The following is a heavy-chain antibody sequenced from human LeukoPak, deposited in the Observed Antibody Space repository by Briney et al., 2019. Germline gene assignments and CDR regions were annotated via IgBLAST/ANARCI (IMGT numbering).Heavy chain of an antibody. CDR2: IYYSGST. D-gene: IGHD6-13*01. CDR3: ATKYSSSWYDAFDI. V-gene: IGHV4-39*01. J-gene: IGHJ3*02. CDR1: GGSISSSSYY. Sequence: ETLSLTCTVSGGSISSSSYYWGWIRQPPGKGLEWIGSIYYSGSTYYNPSLKSRVTISVDTSKNQFSLKLSSVTAADTAVYYCATKYSSSWYDAFDIWGQGTMVTVSS.